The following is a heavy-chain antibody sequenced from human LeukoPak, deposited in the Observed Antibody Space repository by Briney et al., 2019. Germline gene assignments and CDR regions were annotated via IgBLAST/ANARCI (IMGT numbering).Heavy chain of an antibody. V-gene: IGHV4-30-4*01. CDR3: ARADYSNSIGAFDI. D-gene: IGHD4-11*01. CDR1: GGSISSADYY. Sequence: SETLSLTCTVSGGSISSADYYWSWIRQPPGKGLEWIGYIYYSGSTYYNPSLKSRVTISLDTSKNQFSLKLSSVTAADTAVYYCARADYSNSIGAFDIWGQGTMVTVSS. CDR2: IYYSGST. J-gene: IGHJ3*02.